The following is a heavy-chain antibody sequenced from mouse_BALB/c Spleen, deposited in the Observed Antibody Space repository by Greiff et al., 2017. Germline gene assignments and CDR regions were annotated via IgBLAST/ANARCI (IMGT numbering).Heavy chain of an antibody. Sequence: VQLQQSGAELVRPGALVKLSCKASGFNIKDYYMHWVKQRPEQGLEWIGWIDPENGNTIYDPKFQGKASITADTSSNTAYLQLSSLTSEDTAVYYCAIYYGSRGDYFDYWGQGTTLTVSS. V-gene: IGHV14-1*02. CDR2: IDPENGNT. CDR1: GFNIKDYY. CDR3: AIYYGSRGDYFDY. D-gene: IGHD1-1*01. J-gene: IGHJ2*01.